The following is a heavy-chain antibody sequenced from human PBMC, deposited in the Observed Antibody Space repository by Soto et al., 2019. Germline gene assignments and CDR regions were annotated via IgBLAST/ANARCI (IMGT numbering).Heavy chain of an antibody. CDR1: GGSISSSSYY. J-gene: IGHJ6*02. CDR3: ARQGGSSGWFFGAGYYYGMDV. D-gene: IGHD6-19*01. V-gene: IGHV4-39*01. Sequence: NPSETLSLTCTVSGGSISSSSYYWGWIRQPPGKGLEWIGSIYYSGSTYYKPSLKSRVTISVDTSKNQFSLKLSSVTAADTAVYYCARQGGSSGWFFGAGYYYGMDVWGQGTTVTVSS. CDR2: IYYSGST.